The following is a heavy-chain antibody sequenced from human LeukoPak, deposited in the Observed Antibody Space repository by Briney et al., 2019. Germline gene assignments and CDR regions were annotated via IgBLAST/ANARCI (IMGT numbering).Heavy chain of an antibody. V-gene: IGHV1-8*01. CDR2: MNPSSGNT. CDR1: GYTFTSYD. D-gene: IGHD3-10*01. J-gene: IGHJ6*03. Sequence: GASVKVSCKASGYTFTSYDFNWVRQATGQGLEWMGWMNPSSGNTGYAQKFQGRVTMTRNTSISTAYMELSSLRSEDTAVYYCAIRYGSGEKYYYYYYMDVWGKGTTVTVSS. CDR3: AIRYGSGEKYYYYYYMDV.